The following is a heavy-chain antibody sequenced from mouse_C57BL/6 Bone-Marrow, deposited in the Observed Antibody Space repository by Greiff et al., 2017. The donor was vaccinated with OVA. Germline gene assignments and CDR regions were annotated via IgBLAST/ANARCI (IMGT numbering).Heavy chain of an antibody. CDR2: IDPENGAT. CDR3: TTDYYYVSSSYFDY. V-gene: IGHV14-4*01. D-gene: IGHD1-1*01. CDR1: GFNIKDDY. Sequence: VQLQQSGAELVRPGASVKLSCTASGFNIKDDYMHWVKQRPEQGLEWIGWIDPENGATEYASKFQGKATITSDTSSNTSYLQLSNLTSEDTAVYYSTTDYYYVSSSYFDYWGQGTTLTVSS. J-gene: IGHJ2*01.